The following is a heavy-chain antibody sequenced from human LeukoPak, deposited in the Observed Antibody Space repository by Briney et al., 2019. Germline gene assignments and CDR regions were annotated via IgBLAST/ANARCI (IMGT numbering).Heavy chain of an antibody. CDR1: GGTFSSYA. D-gene: IGHD3-9*01. CDR2: INPNSGGT. Sequence: ASVKVSCKATGGTFSSYAISWVRQAPGQGLEWMGWINPNSGGTDYAQKFQGRVTMTRDTSISTAYMELSRLSSDDTAVCYCARAQYFDWLSVYWGQGTLVTVSS. CDR3: ARAQYFDWLSVY. J-gene: IGHJ4*02. V-gene: IGHV1-2*02.